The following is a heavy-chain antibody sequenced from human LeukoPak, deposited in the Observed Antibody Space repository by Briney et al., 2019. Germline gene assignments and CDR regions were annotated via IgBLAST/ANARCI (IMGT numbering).Heavy chain of an antibody. Sequence: GESLRLSCAASGFTFSSYWMHWVRQAPGKGLVWVSRINSDGSSTSYADSVKGRFTISRDNAKNTLYLQMNSLRAEDTAVYYCARDLFQLDCSSTSCYGDAVDYWGQGTLVTVSS. CDR2: INSDGSST. J-gene: IGHJ4*02. CDR1: GFTFSSYW. CDR3: ARDLFQLDCSSTSCYGDAVDY. D-gene: IGHD2-2*01. V-gene: IGHV3-74*01.